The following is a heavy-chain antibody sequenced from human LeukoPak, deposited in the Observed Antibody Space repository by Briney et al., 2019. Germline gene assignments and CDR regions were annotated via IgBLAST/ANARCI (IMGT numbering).Heavy chain of an antibody. CDR1: GFTSSSYS. D-gene: IGHD3-10*01. J-gene: IGHJ4*02. CDR2: INHSGST. V-gene: IGHV4-34*01. Sequence: PGGSLRLSCAAPGFTSSSYSMNWVRQAPGKGLEWIGEINHSGSTNYNPSLKSRVTISVDTSKNQFSLKLSSVTAADTAVYYCARASGSGSYYNSYYFDYWGQGTLVTVSS. CDR3: ARASGSGSYYNSYYFDY.